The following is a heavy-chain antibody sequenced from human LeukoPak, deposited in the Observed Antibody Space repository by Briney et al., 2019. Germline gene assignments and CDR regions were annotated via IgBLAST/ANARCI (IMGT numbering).Heavy chain of an antibody. D-gene: IGHD6-13*01. CDR3: AGRHSSSWFFDN. V-gene: IGHV3-23*01. CDR2: ISGSGGST. CDR1: GFTFSNYA. Sequence: GVSLRLSCAASGFTFSNYAMSWVRQAPGKGLEWVSGISGSGGSTYYADSVKGRFTISRDNSKNTLYLQMNSLGAEDTAVYYCAGRHSSSWFFDNWGQGTLVTVSS. J-gene: IGHJ4*02.